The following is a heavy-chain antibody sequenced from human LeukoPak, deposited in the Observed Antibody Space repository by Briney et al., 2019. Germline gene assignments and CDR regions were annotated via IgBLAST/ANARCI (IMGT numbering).Heavy chain of an antibody. D-gene: IGHD6-13*01. CDR3: ARERTYSSSFPDY. J-gene: IGHJ4*02. CDR2: INPNSGGT. Sequence: ASVKVSCKASGYTFTGYYMHWVRQAPGQGLEWMGWINPNSGGTNYAQKFQGRVTMTRDTSISTAYMELSRLRSDDTAVYYCARERTYSSSFPDYWGQGTLVTVSS. V-gene: IGHV1-2*02. CDR1: GYTFTGYY.